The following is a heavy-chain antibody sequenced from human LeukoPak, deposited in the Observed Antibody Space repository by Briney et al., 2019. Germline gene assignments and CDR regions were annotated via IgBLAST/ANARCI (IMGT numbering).Heavy chain of an antibody. D-gene: IGHD1-26*01. J-gene: IGHJ4*02. CDR3: AKVGATALPHY. CDR1: GFTFSSYG. Sequence: PGRSLRLSCAASGFTFSSYGMHWVRQAPGKGLEWVAVISYDGSNKYYADSVKGRFTISRDNSKSTLYLQMNSLRAEDTAVYYCAKVGATALPHYWGQGTLVTVSS. V-gene: IGHV3-30*18. CDR2: ISYDGSNK.